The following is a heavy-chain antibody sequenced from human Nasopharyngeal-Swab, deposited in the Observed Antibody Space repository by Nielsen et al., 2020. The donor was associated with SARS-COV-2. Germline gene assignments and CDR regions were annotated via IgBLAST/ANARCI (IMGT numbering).Heavy chain of an antibody. V-gene: IGHV3-30-3*01. CDR3: ASTPLDSSGYYYAFHY. CDR2: ISYDGSNK. CDR1: GFTFSRYT. J-gene: IGHJ4*02. Sequence: GESLKISCAASGFTFSRYTMHWVRQAPGKGLEWVAVISYDGSNKYYADSVMGRFTISRDISKNTLYLQMNSLRAEDTAVFYCASTPLDSSGYYYAFHYWGRGTLVTVSS. D-gene: IGHD3-22*01.